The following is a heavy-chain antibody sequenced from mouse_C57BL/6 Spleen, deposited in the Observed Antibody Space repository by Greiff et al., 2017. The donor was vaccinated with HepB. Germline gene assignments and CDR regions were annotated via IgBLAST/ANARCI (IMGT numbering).Heavy chain of an antibody. CDR2: IYPSDSET. CDR1: GYTFTSYW. Sequence: QVQLQQSGAELVRPGSSVKLSCKASGYTFTSYWMDWVKQRPGQGLEWIGNIYPSDSETHYNQKFKDEATLTVDKSSSTAYMQLSSLTSEDSAVYYCARRAFISSGAMDYWGQGTSVTVSS. V-gene: IGHV1-61*01. J-gene: IGHJ4*01. CDR3: ARRAFISSGAMDY. D-gene: IGHD1-1*01.